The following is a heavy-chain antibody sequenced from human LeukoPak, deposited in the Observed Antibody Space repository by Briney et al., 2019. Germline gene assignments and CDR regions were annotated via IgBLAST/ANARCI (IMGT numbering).Heavy chain of an antibody. CDR3: ARRLGRESNPNWFDP. D-gene: IGHD3-10*01. CDR1: GYSFTSYW. J-gene: IGHJ5*02. Sequence: GESLKISCKVSGYSFTSYWIGWVRQMPGKGLEWMGIIYPGDSDTRYSPSFQGQVTISADKSISTAYLQWSSLKASDTAKYYCARRLGRESNPNWFDPWGQGTLVTVSS. CDR2: IYPGDSDT. V-gene: IGHV5-51*01.